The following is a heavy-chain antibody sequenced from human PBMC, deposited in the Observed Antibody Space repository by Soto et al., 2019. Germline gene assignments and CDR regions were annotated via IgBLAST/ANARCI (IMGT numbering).Heavy chain of an antibody. CDR1: GGSFSGYY. CDR2: INHSGST. D-gene: IGHD2-21*02. CDR3: ETGGLVTYFDY. Sequence: KTSETLSLTCAVYGGSFSGYYWSWIRQPPGKGLEWIGEINHSGSTNYNPSLKSRVTISVDTSKNQFSLKLSSVTAADTAVYYCETGGLVTYFDYWGQGTLVTVSS. V-gene: IGHV4-34*01. J-gene: IGHJ4*02.